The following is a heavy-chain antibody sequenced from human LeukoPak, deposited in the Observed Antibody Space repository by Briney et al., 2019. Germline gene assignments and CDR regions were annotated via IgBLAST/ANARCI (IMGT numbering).Heavy chain of an antibody. Sequence: SETLSLTCTVSGGSISSYYWSWIRQPPGKGLEWIGYIYYSGSTNYNPSLKSRVTISVDTSKNQFSLKLSSVTAADTAVYYCARSGAFLGFGYWGQGTLLTVSS. CDR2: IYYSGST. V-gene: IGHV4-59*01. CDR1: GGSISSYY. D-gene: IGHD1-26*01. CDR3: ARSGAFLGFGY. J-gene: IGHJ4*02.